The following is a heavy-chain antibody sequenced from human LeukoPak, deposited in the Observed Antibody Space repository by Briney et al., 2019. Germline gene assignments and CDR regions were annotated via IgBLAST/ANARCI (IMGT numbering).Heavy chain of an antibody. V-gene: IGHV4-34*01. Sequence: SETLSLTCAVYGGSFSGYYWSWIRQPPGKGLEWIGEINHSGSTNYNPSLKSRVTISVDTSKNQFSLKLSSVTAADTAVYYCARDQDWFDPWGQGTLVTVSS. J-gene: IGHJ5*02. CDR1: GGSFSGYY. CDR3: ARDQDWFDP. CDR2: INHSGST.